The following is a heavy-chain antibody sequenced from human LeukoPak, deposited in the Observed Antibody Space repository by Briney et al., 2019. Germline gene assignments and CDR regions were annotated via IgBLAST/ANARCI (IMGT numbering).Heavy chain of an antibody. CDR3: ARGGRGSSWYRSGDWFDP. CDR1: GGSISSGGYS. CDR2: IYHSGST. D-gene: IGHD6-13*01. Sequence: SETLSLTCAVSGGSISSGGYSWSWIRQPPGKGLEWIGYIYHSGSTYYNPSLKSRVTISVDTSKNQFSLKLSSVTAADTAVYYCARGGRGSSWYRSGDWFDPWGQGILVTVSS. J-gene: IGHJ5*02. V-gene: IGHV4-30-2*01.